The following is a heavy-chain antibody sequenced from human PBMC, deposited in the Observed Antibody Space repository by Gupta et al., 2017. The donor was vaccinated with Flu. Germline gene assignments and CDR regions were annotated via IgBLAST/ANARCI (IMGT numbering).Heavy chain of an antibody. V-gene: IGHV1-69*06. CDR2: IIPIFGTA. CDR3: ARGTPSITGTPYYFDY. CDR1: GGTFSSYA. J-gene: IGHJ4*02. Sequence: QVQLVQSGAEVKKPGSSVKVSCKASGGTFSSYAISWVRQAPGQGLEWMGGIIPIFGTANYAQKFQGRVTITADKSTSTAYMELSSLRSEDTAVYYCARGTPSITGTPYYFDYWGQGTLVTVSS. D-gene: IGHD1-20*01.